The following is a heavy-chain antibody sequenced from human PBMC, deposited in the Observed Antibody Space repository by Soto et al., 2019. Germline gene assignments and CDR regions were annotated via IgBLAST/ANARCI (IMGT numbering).Heavy chain of an antibody. Sequence: EVQLLESGGGLVQPGGSLRLSCAASGFTFSSYAMSWVRQAPGKGLEWASAISGSGGSTHYADSVKGRFTISRDNSKNTLNLQMNSLRAKDTAVYYCAKDSTYYFWSGYYIAGGWFDPWGQGTLVTVSS. V-gene: IGHV3-23*01. J-gene: IGHJ5*02. D-gene: IGHD3-3*01. CDR3: AKDSTYYFWSGYYIAGGWFDP. CDR1: GFTFSSYA. CDR2: ISGSGGST.